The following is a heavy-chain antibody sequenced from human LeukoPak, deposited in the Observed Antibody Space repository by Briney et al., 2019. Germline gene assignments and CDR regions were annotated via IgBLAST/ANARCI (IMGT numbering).Heavy chain of an antibody. Sequence: ASVTVSFTAPGYTFTSYGISWVRQAPGQGLEWMGWISAYNGNTNYAQKLQGRVTMTTDTSTSTAYMELRSLRSDDTAVYYCARDLNGWTDYWGQGTLVTVSS. V-gene: IGHV1-18*01. D-gene: IGHD6-19*01. J-gene: IGHJ4*02. CDR2: ISAYNGNT. CDR1: GYTFTSYG. CDR3: ARDLNGWTDY.